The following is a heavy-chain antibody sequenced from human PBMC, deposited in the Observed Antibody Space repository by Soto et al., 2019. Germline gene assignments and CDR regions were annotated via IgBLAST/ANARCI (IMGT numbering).Heavy chain of an antibody. J-gene: IGHJ4*02. CDR3: TRPVGGSYSDY. CDR2: IRSKANSYAT. V-gene: IGHV3-73*02. Sequence: EVQLVESGGGLVQPGGSLKLSCAASGFTFSGSAMHWVRQASGKGLEWVGRIRSKANSYATAYAASVKGRFTISRDDSKNTAYLQMNSLKTEDTAVYYCTRPVGGSYSDYWGQGTLVTVSS. D-gene: IGHD1-26*01. CDR1: GFTFSGSA.